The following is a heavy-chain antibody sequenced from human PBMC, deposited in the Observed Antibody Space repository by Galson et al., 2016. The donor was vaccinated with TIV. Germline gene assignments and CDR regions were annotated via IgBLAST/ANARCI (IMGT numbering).Heavy chain of an antibody. CDR1: GGSFSSYV. D-gene: IGHD5-18*01. J-gene: IGHJ6*02. CDR2: IIPLFGSA. V-gene: IGHV1-69*13. Sequence: SVKVSCKASGGSFSSYVFNWVRQAPGQGLEWMGNIIPLFGSANYALKFRGRVTITPDESTSTAYMELSRLRSEDTAIYYCVTDRNTAMDTYYYYYGVDVWGQGTTVTVSS. CDR3: VTDRNTAMDTYYYYYGVDV.